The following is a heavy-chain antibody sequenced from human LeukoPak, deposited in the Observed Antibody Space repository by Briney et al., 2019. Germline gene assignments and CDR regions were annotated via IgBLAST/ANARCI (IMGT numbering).Heavy chain of an antibody. D-gene: IGHD6-19*01. V-gene: IGHV4-39*07. CDR1: GGSISSSSYY. CDR3: ARDAIAVTGTRYFDY. J-gene: IGHJ4*02. Sequence: SETLSLTCTVSGGSISSSSYYWGWIRQPPGKGLEWIGSIYYSGSTYYNPSLKSRVTISVDTSKNQFSLKLSSVIAADTAVYYCARDAIAVTGTRYFDYWGQGTLVTVSS. CDR2: IYYSGST.